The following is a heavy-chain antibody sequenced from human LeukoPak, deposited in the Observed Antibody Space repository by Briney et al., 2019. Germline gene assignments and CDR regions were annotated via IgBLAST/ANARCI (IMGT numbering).Heavy chain of an antibody. V-gene: IGHV4-34*01. J-gene: IGHJ4*02. CDR2: INHSGST. CDR3: ASSRRVPGISIGYFDY. CDR1: GGSISSYY. D-gene: IGHD3-10*01. Sequence: SETLSLTCTVSGGSISSYYWSWIRQPPGKGLEWIAEINHSGSTNYNPSLKSRVTISLDTSKNQFSLKLSSVTAADTAVYYCASSRRVPGISIGYFDYWGQGTLVTVSS.